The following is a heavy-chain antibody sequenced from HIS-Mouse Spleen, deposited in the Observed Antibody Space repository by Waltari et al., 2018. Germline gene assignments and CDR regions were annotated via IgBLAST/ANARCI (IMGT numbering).Heavy chain of an antibody. D-gene: IGHD3-9*01. CDR1: GGSISSRSYH. CDR3: ARGGLRYFDWDAFDI. Sequence: QLQLQESGPGLVKPSETLSLTCTVSGGSISSRSYHWGWTRQPPVKGLEWIGSIYYSGSTYYNPSLKSRVTISVDTSKNQFSLKLSSVTAADTAVYYCARGGLRYFDWDAFDIWGQGTMVTVSS. V-gene: IGHV4-39*07. J-gene: IGHJ3*02. CDR2: IYYSGST.